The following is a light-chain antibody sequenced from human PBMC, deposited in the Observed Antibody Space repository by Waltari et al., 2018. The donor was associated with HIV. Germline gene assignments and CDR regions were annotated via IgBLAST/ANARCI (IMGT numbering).Light chain of an antibody. Sequence: SYALTQPHSVSVAPGQTAMITCGGNNIESKSVQWYQQKPRQAPVLVIYFDLDRPSGIPERFSGSVSGNTATLTISRVDAGDEADYYCQVWDRSSAQVIFGGGTKLAVL. V-gene: IGLV3-21*04. CDR2: FDL. J-gene: IGLJ2*01. CDR1: NIESKS. CDR3: QVWDRSSAQVI.